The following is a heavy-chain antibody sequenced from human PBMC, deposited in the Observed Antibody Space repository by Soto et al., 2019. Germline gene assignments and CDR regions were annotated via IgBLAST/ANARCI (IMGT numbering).Heavy chain of an antibody. CDR1: GFTFSSYE. Sequence: GGSLRLSXAASGFTFSSYEMNWVRQAPGKGLEWVSYISSSGDYIAYADVVRGRFSVSRDNAENSLYLQMNSLRAEDTAVYYCAREKPYCGGDCNDYWGQGALVTVSS. V-gene: IGHV3-48*03. CDR2: ISSSGDYI. J-gene: IGHJ4*02. D-gene: IGHD2-21*02. CDR3: AREKPYCGGDCNDY.